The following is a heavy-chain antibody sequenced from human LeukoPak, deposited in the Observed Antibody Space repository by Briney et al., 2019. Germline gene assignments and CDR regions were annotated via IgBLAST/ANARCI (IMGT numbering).Heavy chain of an antibody. Sequence: GGSLRLSCAASGFTVSSNYMSWVRQAPGKGLEWVAVIWYDGSNKYYADSVKGRFTISRDNSKNTLYLQMNSLRAEDTAVYYCATDWFDPWGQGTLVTVSS. CDR1: GFTVSSNY. CDR2: IWYDGSNK. V-gene: IGHV3-33*08. J-gene: IGHJ5*02. CDR3: ATDWFDP.